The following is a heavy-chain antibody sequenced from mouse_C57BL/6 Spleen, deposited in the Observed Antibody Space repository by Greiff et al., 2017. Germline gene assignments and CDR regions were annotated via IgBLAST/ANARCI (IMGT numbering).Heavy chain of an antibody. D-gene: IGHD2-5*01. CDR1: GFNIKDDY. Sequence: EVQRVESGAELVRPGASVKLSCTASGFNIKDDYMHWVKQRPEQGLEWIGWIDPENGDTEYASKFQGKATITADTSSNTAYLQLSSLTSEDTAVYYCTKLGSNYDAMDYWGQGTSVTVSS. CDR2: IDPENGDT. CDR3: TKLGSNYDAMDY. V-gene: IGHV14-4*01. J-gene: IGHJ4*01.